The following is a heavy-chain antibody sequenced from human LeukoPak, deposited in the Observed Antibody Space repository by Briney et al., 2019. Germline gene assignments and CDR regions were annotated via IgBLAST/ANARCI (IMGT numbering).Heavy chain of an antibody. CDR2: IIPIFGTA. J-gene: IGHJ6*02. CDR1: GYTFTSYG. V-gene: IGHV1-69*13. CDR3: ARDLQFFGVVIDSDYYGMDV. Sequence: ASVKVSCKASGYTFTSYGISWVRQAPGQGLEWMGGIIPIFGTANYAQKFQGRVTITADESTSTAYMELSSLRSEDTAVYYCARDLQFFGVVIDSDYYGMDVWGQGTTVTVSS. D-gene: IGHD3-3*01.